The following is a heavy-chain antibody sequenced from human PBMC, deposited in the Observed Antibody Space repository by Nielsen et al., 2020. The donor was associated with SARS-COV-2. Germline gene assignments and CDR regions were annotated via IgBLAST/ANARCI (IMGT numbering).Heavy chain of an antibody. CDR2: ISSSSSYI. D-gene: IGHD3-22*01. V-gene: IGHV3-21*01. J-gene: IGHJ4*02. CDR3: ARGYYDSSGYSDY. Sequence: GGSLRLSCAASGFTFSSYSMNWDRQAPGKGLEWVSSISSSSSYIYYADSVKGRFTNSRDNAKNSLYLQMNSLRAEDTAVYYCARGYYDSSGYSDYWGQGTLVTVSS. CDR1: GFTFSSYS.